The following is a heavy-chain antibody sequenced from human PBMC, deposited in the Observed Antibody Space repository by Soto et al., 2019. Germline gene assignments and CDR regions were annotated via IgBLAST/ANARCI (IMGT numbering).Heavy chain of an antibody. CDR3: ARDQDYYDSSGYVSDAFDI. Sequence: PSETLSLTCTVSGVSISSDEYYWSWIRQPPGKGLDWIGYIYYSGSTYYNPSLKSRVTISVDTSKNQFSLKLSSVTAADTAVYYCARDQDYYDSSGYVSDAFDIWGQGTMVTVSS. CDR1: GVSISSDEYY. D-gene: IGHD3-22*01. J-gene: IGHJ3*02. CDR2: IYYSGST. V-gene: IGHV4-30-4*01.